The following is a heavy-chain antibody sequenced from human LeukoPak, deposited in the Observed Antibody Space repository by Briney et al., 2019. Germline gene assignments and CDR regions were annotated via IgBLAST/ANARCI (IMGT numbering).Heavy chain of an antibody. V-gene: IGHV1-2*02. J-gene: IGHJ3*02. D-gene: IGHD6-19*01. CDR1: GYTFTGYY. Sequence: GASVKVSCKASGYTFTGYYMHWVRQAPGQGLEWMGWINPNSGGTNYAQKFQGRVTMTRDTSISTAYMELSRLRSDDTAVYYCARVGIAVAGILDGSDAFDIWGQGTMVTVSS. CDR3: ARVGIAVAGILDGSDAFDI. CDR2: INPNSGGT.